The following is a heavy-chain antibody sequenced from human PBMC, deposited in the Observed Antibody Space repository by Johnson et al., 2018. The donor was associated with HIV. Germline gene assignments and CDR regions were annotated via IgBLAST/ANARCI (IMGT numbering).Heavy chain of an antibody. CDR1: GFTFSSYA. Sequence: MLLVESGGGLVQPGGSLRLSCAASGFTFSSYAMSWVRQAPGKGLEWVSAISGSGGSTYYADFVKGRFTISRDNSKNTLYLQMNSLRAGDTAVYYCAKVRRGSSWYIAFDIWGQGTMVTVSS. V-gene: IGHV3-23*04. CDR2: ISGSGGST. D-gene: IGHD6-13*01. CDR3: AKVRRGSSWYIAFDI. J-gene: IGHJ3*02.